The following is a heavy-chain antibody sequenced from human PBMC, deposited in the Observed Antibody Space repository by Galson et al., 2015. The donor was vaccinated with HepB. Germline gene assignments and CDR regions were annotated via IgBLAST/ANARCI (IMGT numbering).Heavy chain of an antibody. CDR2: VTGSSSKT. D-gene: IGHD4-23*01. V-gene: IGHV3-23*01. CDR1: GLTFSSYA. CDR3: ANWGHGGKFDY. Sequence: SLRLSCAASGLTFSSYAMSWVRQAPGKGLEWVSTVTGSSSKTYYADSVKGRFSIYRDNSKNTVFLQMSSLRAEDTAVYYCANWGHGGKFDYWGQGTLVPVSS. J-gene: IGHJ4*02.